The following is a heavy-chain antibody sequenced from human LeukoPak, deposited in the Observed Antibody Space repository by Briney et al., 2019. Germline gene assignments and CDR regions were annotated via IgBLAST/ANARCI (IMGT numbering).Heavy chain of an antibody. V-gene: IGHV3-21*01. CDR3: ARDLIIPSTMIGSLEY. Sequence: GGSLRLSYAASGFTFSSYSMNWVRQAPGKGLEWVSSISSSSSYIYYADSVKGRFTISRDNAKNSLYLQMNSLRAEDTAVYYCARDLIIPSTMIGSLEYWGQGTLVTVSS. J-gene: IGHJ4*02. CDR1: GFTFSSYS. D-gene: IGHD3-22*01. CDR2: ISSSSSYI.